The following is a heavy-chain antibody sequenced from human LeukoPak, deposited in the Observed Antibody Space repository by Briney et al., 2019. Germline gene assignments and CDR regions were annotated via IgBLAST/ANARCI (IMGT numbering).Heavy chain of an antibody. J-gene: IGHJ4*02. CDR2: ISGSGSKT. CDR3: AKVVDRITILDY. D-gene: IGHD3-3*01. CDR1: GFTFSSYA. V-gene: IGHV3-23*01. Sequence: GGSPRLSCATSGFTFSSYAMTWVRQAPGKGLEWLSSISGSGSKTYYADSVKGRFTISRDNSKNTLYLQMNSLRAEDTAVYYCAKVVDRITILDYWGRGTLVTVSS.